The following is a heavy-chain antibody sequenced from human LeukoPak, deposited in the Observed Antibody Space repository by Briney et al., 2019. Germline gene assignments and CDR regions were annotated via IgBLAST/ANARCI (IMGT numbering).Heavy chain of an antibody. D-gene: IGHD6-19*01. CDR1: GYTFTGYY. V-gene: IGHV1-2*02. J-gene: IGHJ4*02. CDR3: ATYSSGWYYFDY. CDR2: INPNSGGT. Sequence: ASVKVSCKASGYTFTGYYMHWVRQAPGQGLEWMGWINPNSGGTNYAQKFQGRVTMTRDTSISTAYMELSRLRSDDTAVYYCATYSSGWYYFDYWGQGTLVTVSS.